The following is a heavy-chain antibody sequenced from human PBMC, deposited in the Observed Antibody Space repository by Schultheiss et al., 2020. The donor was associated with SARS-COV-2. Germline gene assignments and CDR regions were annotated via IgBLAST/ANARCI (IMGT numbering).Heavy chain of an antibody. CDR1: GYTFTSYG. Sequence: ASVKVSCKASGYTFTSYGISWVRQAPGQGLEWMGWISAYNGNTNYAQKLQGRVTMTTDTSTSTAYMELRSLRSEDTAVYYCARTADWFREFPVWFDPWGQGTLVTVSS. J-gene: IGHJ5*02. V-gene: IGHV1-18*01. D-gene: IGHD3-10*01. CDR2: ISAYNGNT. CDR3: ARTADWFREFPVWFDP.